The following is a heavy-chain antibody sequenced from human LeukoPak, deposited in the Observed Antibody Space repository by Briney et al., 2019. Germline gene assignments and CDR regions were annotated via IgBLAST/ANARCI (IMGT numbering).Heavy chain of an antibody. J-gene: IGHJ4*02. V-gene: IGHV1-46*01. CDR2: INPSGGST. CDR1: GYTFTNYY. Sequence: ASVKVSCKASGYTFTNYYIHWVRQAPGQGLEWMGMINPSGGSTIYTQKFQARVTVTRDTSTSTVYMELSSLRSEGTAVYYCARSRGTYSDLWGQGTLVTVSS. D-gene: IGHD1-26*01. CDR3: ARSRGTYSDL.